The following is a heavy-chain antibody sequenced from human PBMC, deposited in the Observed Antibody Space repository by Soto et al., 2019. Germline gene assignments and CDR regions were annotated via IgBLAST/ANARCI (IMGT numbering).Heavy chain of an antibody. V-gene: IGHV4-59*01. J-gene: IGHJ6*02. CDR3: ARVGATEQYYGMAV. Sequence: SETLSLTCTASDGSISSYYWSWIRQPPGKGLEWIGYIYYSGSTNYNPSLKSRVTISVDTSKNQFSLKLSSVTAADTAVYYCARVGATEQYYGMAVWGQGTTVTVSS. D-gene: IGHD1-26*01. CDR1: DGSISSYY. CDR2: IYYSGST.